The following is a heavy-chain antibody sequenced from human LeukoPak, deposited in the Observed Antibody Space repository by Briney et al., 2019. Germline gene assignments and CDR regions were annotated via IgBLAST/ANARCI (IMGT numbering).Heavy chain of an antibody. D-gene: IGHD3-9*01. J-gene: IGHJ6*02. Sequence: GSLRLSYAASGFTFSSYAMSWVRQAPGKGLEWVSAISGSGGSTYYADSVKGRFTISRDNSKNTLYLQMNSLRAEDTAVYYCAKDGLRYFDWLAIWGQGTTVTVSS. V-gene: IGHV3-23*01. CDR2: ISGSGGST. CDR3: AKDGLRYFDWLAI. CDR1: GFTFSSYA.